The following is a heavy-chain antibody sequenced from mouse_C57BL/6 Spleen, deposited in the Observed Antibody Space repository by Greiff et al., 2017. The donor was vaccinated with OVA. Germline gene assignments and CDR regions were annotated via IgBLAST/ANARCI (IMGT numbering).Heavy chain of an antibody. V-gene: IGHV5-17*01. Sequence: EVKLVESGGGLVKPGGSLKLACAASGFTFSDYGMHWVRQAPEKGLEWVAYISSGSSTIYYADTVKGRFTISRDNAKNTLFLQMTSLRSEDTAMYYCANSIYYYGSSYVGGAMDYWGQGTSVTVSS. D-gene: IGHD1-1*01. CDR1: GFTFSDYG. CDR2: ISSGSSTI. CDR3: ANSIYYYGSSYVGGAMDY. J-gene: IGHJ4*01.